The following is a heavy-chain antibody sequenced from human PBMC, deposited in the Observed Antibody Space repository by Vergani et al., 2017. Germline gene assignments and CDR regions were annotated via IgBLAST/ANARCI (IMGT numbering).Heavy chain of an antibody. CDR3: ASDTHSGQRADR. J-gene: IGHJ5*02. CDR2: IHYSENT. D-gene: IGHD6-19*01. Sequence: QVQLQESGPGLVKSSETLSLTCSVSFDSIRNLYYNWIRQPPGKGLEWIGSIHYSENTNYNPSLKTRVTISVDTSKNQFSLTLTSVTAADTAVYYCASDTHSGQRADRWGQGILVTVTS. CDR1: FDSIRNLY. V-gene: IGHV4-59*11.